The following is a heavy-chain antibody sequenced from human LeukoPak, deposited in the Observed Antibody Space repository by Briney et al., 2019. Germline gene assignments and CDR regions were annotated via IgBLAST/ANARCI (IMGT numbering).Heavy chain of an antibody. V-gene: IGHV3-23*01. CDR1: GSTFSNYA. J-gene: IGHJ4*02. Sequence: GGSLRLSCAASGSTFSNYAMSWVRQAPGKGLEWVSASSGSGGSTHYADSVKGRFTISRDNSRNTLYLQMNSLRAGDTAVYYCAKYAGLYYSDYWGQGTLVTVSS. D-gene: IGHD2-2*01. CDR3: AKYAGLYYSDY. CDR2: SSGSGGST.